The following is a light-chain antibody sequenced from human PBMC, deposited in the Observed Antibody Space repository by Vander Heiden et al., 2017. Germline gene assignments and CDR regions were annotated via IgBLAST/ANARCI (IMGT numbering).Light chain of an antibody. V-gene: IGKV1D-12*01. CDR2: AAS. Sequence: IQMTQSPSSVSASAGDRVTITCRASQDISNWLAWYQQKPGKAPKLLIYAASSLQSGVPSRFSGSGSGTDFALTINNLQPEDFATYYCQQANSFPLTFGQGTRLEIK. J-gene: IGKJ5*01. CDR1: QDISNW. CDR3: QQANSFPLT.